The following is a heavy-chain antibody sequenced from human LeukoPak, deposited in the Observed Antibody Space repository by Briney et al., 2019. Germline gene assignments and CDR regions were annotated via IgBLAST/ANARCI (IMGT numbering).Heavy chain of an antibody. D-gene: IGHD3-22*01. CDR2: IYPSGST. Sequence: SETLSLTCTVSGGSISYYYWSWIRQSPGKGLEWIGYIYPSGSTNYNPSLKSRVTISEDTSKNQFSLSLTSVTAADTAVYYCARHGSYYDSSGNYQYYFDYWGQGTLVTVSS. CDR1: GGSISYYY. J-gene: IGHJ4*02. CDR3: ARHGSYYDSSGNYQYYFDY. V-gene: IGHV4-4*08.